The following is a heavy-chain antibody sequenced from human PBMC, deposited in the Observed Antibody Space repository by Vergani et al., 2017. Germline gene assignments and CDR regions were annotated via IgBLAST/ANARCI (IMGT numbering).Heavy chain of an antibody. Sequence: VQLVESGGGLVKPGGSLRLSCAASGFTFSSYSMNWVRQAPGKGLEWIGEIYHSGSTNYNPSLKSRVTISVDKSKNQFSLKLSSVTAADTAVYYCARPDRWAAFDIWGQGTMVTVSS. CDR1: GFTFSSYSM. D-gene: IGHD1-14*01. CDR3: ARPDRWAAFDI. J-gene: IGHJ3*02. CDR2: IYHSGST. V-gene: IGHV4-4*02.